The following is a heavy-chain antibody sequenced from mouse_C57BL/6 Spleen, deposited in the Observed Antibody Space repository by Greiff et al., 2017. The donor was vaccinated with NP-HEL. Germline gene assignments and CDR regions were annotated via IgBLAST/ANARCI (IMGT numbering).Heavy chain of an antibody. V-gene: IGHV1-52*01. CDR1: GYTFTSYW. CDR3: AREGDYGFAY. CDR2: IDPSDSET. D-gene: IGHD2-4*01. Sequence: QVHVKQPGAELVRPGSSVKLSCKASGYTFTSYWMHWVKQRPIQGLEWIGNIDPSDSETHYNQKFKDKATLTVDKSSSTAYMQLSSLTSEDSAVYYCAREGDYGFAYWGQGTLVTVSA. J-gene: IGHJ3*01.